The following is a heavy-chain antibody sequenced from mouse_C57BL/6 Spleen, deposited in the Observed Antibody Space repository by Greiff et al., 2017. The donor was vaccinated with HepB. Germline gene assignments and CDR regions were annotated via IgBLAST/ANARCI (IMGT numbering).Heavy chain of an antibody. CDR2: ITHSGET. CDR1: GFPITSGYY. CDR3: AGAKIGNSYYFDY. V-gene: IGHV12-3*01. D-gene: IGHD2-1*01. Sequence: VKLQQSGPGLVKPSQSLFLTCSITGFPITSGYYWIWIRQSPGKPLEWMGYITHSGETFYNPSLQSPISITRETSKNQFFLQLNSVTTEDTAMYYCAGAKIGNSYYFDYWGQGTTLTVSS. J-gene: IGHJ2*01.